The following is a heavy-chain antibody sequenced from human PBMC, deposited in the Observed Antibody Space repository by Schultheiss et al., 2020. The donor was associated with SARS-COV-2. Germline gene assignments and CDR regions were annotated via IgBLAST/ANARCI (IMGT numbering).Heavy chain of an antibody. J-gene: IGHJ5*02. V-gene: IGHV3-30*03. CDR2: ISYDGSNK. CDR3: ARDLRSIVVVPAANWFDP. D-gene: IGHD2-2*01. CDR1: GFTFDDYG. Sequence: GGSLRLSCAASGFTFDDYGMSWVRQAPGKGLEWVAVISYDGSNKYYADSVKGRFTISRDNSKNTLYLQMNSLRAEDTAVYYCARDLRSIVVVPAANWFDPWGPGTLVTVSS.